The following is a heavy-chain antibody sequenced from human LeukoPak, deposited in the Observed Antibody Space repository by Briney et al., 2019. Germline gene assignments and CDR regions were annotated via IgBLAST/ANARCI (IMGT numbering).Heavy chain of an antibody. CDR3: ARLVGSSWYHEVLFGRDY. CDR1: GYSISSGYY. J-gene: IGHJ4*02. Sequence: SSETLSLTCTVSGYSISSGYYWGWIRQPPGKGLEWIGSIYHSGSTYYNPSLKSRVAISVDTSKNQFSLKLTSVTAADTAMYYCARLVGSSWYHEVLFGRDYWGQGTLVTVSS. D-gene: IGHD6-13*01. V-gene: IGHV4-38-2*02. CDR2: IYHSGST.